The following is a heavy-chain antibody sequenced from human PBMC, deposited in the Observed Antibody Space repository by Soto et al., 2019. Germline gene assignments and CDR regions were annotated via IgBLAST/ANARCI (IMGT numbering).Heavy chain of an antibody. V-gene: IGHV3-53*04. CDR1: GFTVSSNY. Sequence: GGSLRLSCAASGFTVSSNYMSWVRQAPGKGLEWVSVIYSGGSTYYADSVKGRFTISRHNSKNTLYLQMNSLRAEDTAVYYCARVFPRGVTTIFDYWGQGTLVTVSS. CDR2: IYSGGST. D-gene: IGHD4-17*01. J-gene: IGHJ4*02. CDR3: ARVFPRGVTTIFDY.